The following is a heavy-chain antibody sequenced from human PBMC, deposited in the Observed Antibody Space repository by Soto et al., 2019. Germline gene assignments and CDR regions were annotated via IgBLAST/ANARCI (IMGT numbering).Heavy chain of an antibody. D-gene: IGHD3-10*01. CDR2: IYDRGST. CDR1: GGSIGSSSYY. V-gene: IGHV4-39*01. CDR3: TTQGFGGLHGLVDV. J-gene: IGHJ6*02. Sequence: SETLSLTCTVSGGSIGSSSYYWGWIRQPPGKGLEWIGSIYDRGSTYSNPSLKSRLTTSLDTSKNQFSLKLTSVTAADTAVYYCTTQGFGGLHGLVDVWGQGTTVTVSS.